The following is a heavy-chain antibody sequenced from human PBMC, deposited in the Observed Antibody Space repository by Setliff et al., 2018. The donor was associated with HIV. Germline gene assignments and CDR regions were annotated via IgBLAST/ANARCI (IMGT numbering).Heavy chain of an antibody. Sequence: ASVKVSCKTAGYTFTAYFLQWVRQAPGQGLEWIGWISPNTGDTGIALKFQGRVTMTRDTSTSTTYLELDRLTYDDTALYFCVKGGAYYETNGPYWDHWGQGTLVTVSS. CDR2: ISPNTGDT. J-gene: IGHJ4*02. D-gene: IGHD3-22*01. V-gene: IGHV1-2*02. CDR1: GYTFTAYF. CDR3: VKGGAYYETNGPYWDH.